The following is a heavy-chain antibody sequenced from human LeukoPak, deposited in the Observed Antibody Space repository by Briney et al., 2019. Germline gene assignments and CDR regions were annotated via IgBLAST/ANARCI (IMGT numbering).Heavy chain of an antibody. V-gene: IGHV1-69*05. Sequence: SVKVSCKASGGTFSSYAISWVRQAPGQGLEWMGRIIPIFGTANYAQKFQGRVTITTDESTSTAYMELSSLRSEDTAVYYCARGELRTMIVVVWGQGTLVTVSS. CDR3: ARGELRTMIVVV. CDR1: GGTFSSYA. D-gene: IGHD3-22*01. CDR2: IIPIFGTA. J-gene: IGHJ4*02.